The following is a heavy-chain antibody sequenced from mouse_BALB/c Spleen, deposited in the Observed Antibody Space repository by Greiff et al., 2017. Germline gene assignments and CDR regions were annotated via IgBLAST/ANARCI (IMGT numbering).Heavy chain of an antibody. Sequence: EVKLVESGGGLVKPGGSLKLSCAASGFTFSSYAMSWVRQSPEKRLAWVAEISSGGSYTYYPDTVTGRFTISRDNAKNTLYLEMSSLRSEDTAMYYCARDRTTAKYFDVWGAGTTVTVSA. D-gene: IGHD1-2*01. CDR3: ARDRTTAKYFDV. CDR2: ISSGGSYT. CDR1: GFTFSSYA. V-gene: IGHV5-9-4*01. J-gene: IGHJ1*01.